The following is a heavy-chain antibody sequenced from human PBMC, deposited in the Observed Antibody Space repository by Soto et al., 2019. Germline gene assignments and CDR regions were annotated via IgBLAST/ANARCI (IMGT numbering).Heavy chain of an antibody. J-gene: IGHJ4*02. CDR1: GGSISSSSYY. CDR2: IYYSGSA. D-gene: IGHD2-21*02. V-gene: IGHV4-39*01. CDR3: ARLEGLTTISYYFDF. Sequence: TSETLSLTCTVSGGSISSSSYYWGWIRQPPGKGLEWIGSIYYSGSAYYNPSLQTRVTISVDKSKSQFSLKLNSVTAADSAVYFCARLEGLTTISYYFDFWGPGALVTVSS.